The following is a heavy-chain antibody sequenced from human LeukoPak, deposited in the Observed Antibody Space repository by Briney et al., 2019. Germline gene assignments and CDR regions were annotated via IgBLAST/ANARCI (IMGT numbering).Heavy chain of an antibody. D-gene: IGHD1-1*01. J-gene: IGHJ1*01. CDR3: ARNFGGTMSFSLADYFQH. CDR2: ISSSSSYI. Sequence: GGSLRLSCAASGFAFSSYSMNWVRQAPGKGLEWVSSISSSSSYIYYADSVKGRFTISRDNAKNSLYLQMNSLRAEDTAVYYCARNFGGTMSFSLADYFQHWGQGTLVTVSS. V-gene: IGHV3-21*01. CDR1: GFAFSSYS.